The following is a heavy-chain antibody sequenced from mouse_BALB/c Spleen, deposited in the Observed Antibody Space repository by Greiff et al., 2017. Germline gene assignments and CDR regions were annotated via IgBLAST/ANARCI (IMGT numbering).Heavy chain of an antibody. V-gene: IGHV1-77*01. CDR2: IYPGSGNT. Sequence: QVQLQQSGAELARPGASVKLSCKASGYTFTDYYINWVKQRTGQGLEWIGEIYPGSGNTYYNEKFKGKATLTADKSSSTAYMQLSSLTSEDSAVYFCARSRGEGDDWGQGTTLTVSS. CDR1: GYTFTDYY. CDR3: ARSRGEGDD. J-gene: IGHJ2*01.